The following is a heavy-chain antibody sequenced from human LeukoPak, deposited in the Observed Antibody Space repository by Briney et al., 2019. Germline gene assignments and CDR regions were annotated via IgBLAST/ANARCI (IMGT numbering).Heavy chain of an antibody. CDR3: ARSYYDSSGSLFFDY. D-gene: IGHD3-22*01. CDR1: GYTFTSYD. Sequence: ASVKVSCKASGYTFTSYDINWVRQATEQGLEWMGWMNPNSGNTGYAQKFQGRVTITRNTSISTAFMELSSLRSEDTAVYYCARSYYDSSGSLFFDYWGQGTLVTVSS. J-gene: IGHJ4*02. V-gene: IGHV1-8*03. CDR2: MNPNSGNT.